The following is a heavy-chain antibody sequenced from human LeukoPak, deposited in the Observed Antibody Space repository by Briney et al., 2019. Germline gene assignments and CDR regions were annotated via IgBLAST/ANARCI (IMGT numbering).Heavy chain of an antibody. Sequence: WETLSLTSTVSGDSISSNSYYWGWIRQSPGRGLEWIGSIYYSGSTFYNPSLKSRITISIDTSKNQCSLKVISVTAADTAVYYCVRDSQTLYSDSCLWGQGTLVTVSS. CDR1: GDSISSNSYY. CDR2: IYYSGST. J-gene: IGHJ4*02. CDR3: VRDSQTLYSDSCL. V-gene: IGHV4-39*07. D-gene: IGHD3-22*01.